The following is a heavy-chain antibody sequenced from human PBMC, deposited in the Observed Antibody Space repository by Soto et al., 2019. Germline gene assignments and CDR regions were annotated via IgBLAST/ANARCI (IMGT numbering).Heavy chain of an antibody. V-gene: IGHV3-23*01. CDR3: AKQAWGSGNYLAYMDV. CDR1: GFTFRSYG. Sequence: GGSLRLSCTGSGFTFRSYGMNWVRQAPGRGLESVLGISGSGDSTYNVDSVKGRFTISRDNAENTLYLQMNSLRAEDTAVYYCAKQAWGSGNYLAYMDVWGKGTSVTVSS. D-gene: IGHD3-10*01. CDR2: ISGSGDST. J-gene: IGHJ6*03.